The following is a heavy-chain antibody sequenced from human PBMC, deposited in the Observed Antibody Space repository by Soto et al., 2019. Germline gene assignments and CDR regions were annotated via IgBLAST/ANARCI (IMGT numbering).Heavy chain of an antibody. Sequence: EVQLVESGGSLVQPGGSLRLSCEVSGLTFSSYWMNWVRQAPGKGLGWVANIKPDGIQKHYVDSVRSRFTISRDNARSSVSLQMNSLRGDDTALYYCMTSGGYWGQGTLVTVSS. CDR2: IKPDGIQK. J-gene: IGHJ4*02. CDR1: GLTFSSYW. D-gene: IGHD6-25*01. V-gene: IGHV3-7*01. CDR3: MTSGGY.